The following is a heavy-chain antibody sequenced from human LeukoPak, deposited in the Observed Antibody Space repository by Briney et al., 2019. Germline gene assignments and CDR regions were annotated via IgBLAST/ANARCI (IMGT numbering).Heavy chain of an antibody. V-gene: IGHV3-48*04. CDR1: GFTFSSYG. CDR3: AELGITMIGGV. D-gene: IGHD3-10*02. J-gene: IGHJ6*04. CDR2: ISSSSSTI. Sequence: RSGGSLRLSCAASGFTFSSYGMTWVRQAPGKGLEWVSYISSSSSTIYYADSVKGRFTITRDNAKNSLYLQMSSLRAEDTAVYYCAELGITMIGGVWGKGTTVTISS.